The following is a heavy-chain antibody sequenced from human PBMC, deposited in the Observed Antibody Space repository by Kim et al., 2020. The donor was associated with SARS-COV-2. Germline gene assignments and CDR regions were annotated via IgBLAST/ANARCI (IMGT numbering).Heavy chain of an antibody. CDR1: GGSFSGYY. CDR3: ARVNWNDVDY. Sequence: SETLSLTCAVYGGSFSGYYWSWIRQPPGKGLEWIGEINHSGSTNYNPSLKSRVTISVDTSKNQFSLKLSSVTAADTAVYYCARVNWNDVDYWGQGTLVTVSS. D-gene: IGHD1-20*01. J-gene: IGHJ4*02. V-gene: IGHV4-34*01. CDR2: INHSGST.